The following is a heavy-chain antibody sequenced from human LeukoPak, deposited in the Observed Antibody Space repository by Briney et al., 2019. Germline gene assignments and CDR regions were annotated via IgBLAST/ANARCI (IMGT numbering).Heavy chain of an antibody. D-gene: IGHD3-9*01. CDR1: GYSFTSFW. Sequence: GESLNISCKGSGYSFTSFWISWVRQMPGKGLEWMGSIDSSDSYTNYSPSFQGHVTISADKSISTAYLQWSSLKASDTAIYYCARLTPPYYDILTGYYPLAYWGQGTPVTVSS. CDR3: ARLTPPYYDILTGYYPLAY. V-gene: IGHV5-10-1*01. J-gene: IGHJ4*02. CDR2: IDSSDSYT.